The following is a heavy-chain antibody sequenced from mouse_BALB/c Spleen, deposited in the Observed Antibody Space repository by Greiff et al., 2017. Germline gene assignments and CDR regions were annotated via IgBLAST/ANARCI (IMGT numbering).Heavy chain of an antibody. CDR3: AFLLWRSMDY. CDR1: GFNIKDYY. CDR2: IDPENGNT. J-gene: IGHJ4*01. D-gene: IGHD2-1*01. Sequence: EVKLQQSGAELVRPGALVKLSCKASGFNIKDYYMHWVKQRPEQGLEWIGWIDPENGNTIYDPKFQGKASITADTSSNTAYLQLSSLTSEDTAVYYCAFLLWRSMDYWGQGTSVTVSS. V-gene: IGHV14-1*02.